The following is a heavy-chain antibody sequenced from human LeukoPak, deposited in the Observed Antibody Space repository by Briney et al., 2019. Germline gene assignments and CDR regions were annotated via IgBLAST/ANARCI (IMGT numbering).Heavy chain of an antibody. V-gene: IGHV3-66*01. CDR1: GFTVSSNY. D-gene: IGHD6-19*01. CDR3: ARALYSSGWPYFDY. Sequence: GGSLRLSCAASGFTVSSNYMSWVRQAPGKGLEWVSVIYSGGSTYYADSVKGRFTISRDNSKNTLYPQMNSLRAEDTAVYYCARALYSSGWPYFDYWGQGTLVTVSS. CDR2: IYSGGST. J-gene: IGHJ4*02.